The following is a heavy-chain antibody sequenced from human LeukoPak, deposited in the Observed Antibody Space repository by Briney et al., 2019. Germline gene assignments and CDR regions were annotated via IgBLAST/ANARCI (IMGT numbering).Heavy chain of an antibody. D-gene: IGHD2-15*01. J-gene: IGHJ6*03. CDR2: INSAGDT. Sequence: GGSLRLSCAASGFTFNTYDMHWVRQSTGKGLEWVSVINSAGDTYYSDSVKGRFTISRENAKNSFDLQMNSLRAGDSAVYYCARSGAYYYMDVRGKGTTVTISS. CDR3: ARSGAYYYMDV. CDR1: GFTFNTYD. V-gene: IGHV3-13*01.